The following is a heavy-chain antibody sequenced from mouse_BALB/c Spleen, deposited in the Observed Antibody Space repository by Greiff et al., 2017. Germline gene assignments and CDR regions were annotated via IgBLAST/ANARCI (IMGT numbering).Heavy chain of an antibody. CDR1: GYTFTDYY. CDR2: IYPGSGNT. Sequence: QVQLKESGPELVKPGASVKISCKASGYTFTDYYINWVKQKPGQGLEWIGWIYPGSGNTKYNEKFKGKATLTVDTSSSTAYMQLSSLTSEDTAVYFCARGNYDYDGYYFDYWGQGSTLTVSS. J-gene: IGHJ2*01. CDR3: ARGNYDYDGYYFDY. V-gene: IGHV1-84*02. D-gene: IGHD2-4*01.